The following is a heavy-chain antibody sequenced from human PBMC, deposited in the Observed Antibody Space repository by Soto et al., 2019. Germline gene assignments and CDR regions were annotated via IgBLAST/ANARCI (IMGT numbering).Heavy chain of an antibody. V-gene: IGHV3-30*18. CDR3: VKDGSSGWPYFYDMDV. CDR2: ISYDGRNK. CDR1: GFTFNSYG. J-gene: IGHJ6*02. Sequence: GGSLRLSCAASGFTFNSYGMHWVRQAPGKGLEWVAVISYDGRNKYYADAVKGRFTISRDNSKNTLYLQMSSLRAEDTAVYYCVKDGSSGWPYFYDMDVWGQGTTVTVSS. D-gene: IGHD6-19*01.